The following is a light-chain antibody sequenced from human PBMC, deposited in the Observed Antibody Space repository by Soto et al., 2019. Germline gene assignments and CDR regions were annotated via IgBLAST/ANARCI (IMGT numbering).Light chain of an antibody. CDR1: QSISRN. CDR3: QQYNGWPYT. Sequence: EIVMTQSPATLSVSPGERATLSCRASQSISRNLAWYRQKPGQAPRLLIYGASTRATATPARFSGSGSGTEFTLTISSLQTEDFAVYCCQQYNGWPYTFGQGTKLEIK. CDR2: GAS. J-gene: IGKJ2*01. V-gene: IGKV3-15*01.